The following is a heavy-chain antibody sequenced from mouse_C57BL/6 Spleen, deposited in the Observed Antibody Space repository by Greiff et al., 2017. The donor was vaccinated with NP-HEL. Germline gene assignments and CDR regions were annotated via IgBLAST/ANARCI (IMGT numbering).Heavy chain of an antibody. J-gene: IGHJ2*01. CDR1: GFTFSSYA. Sequence: EVKLMESGEGLVKPGGSLKLSCAASGFTFSSYAMSWVRQTPEKRLEWVAYISSGGDYIYYADTVKGRFTISRDNPRNTLYLQMSSLKSEDTAMYYCTRDNCYYYFDYWGQGTTLTVSS. D-gene: IGHD2-12*01. CDR3: TRDNCYYYFDY. CDR2: ISSGGDYI. V-gene: IGHV5-9-1*02.